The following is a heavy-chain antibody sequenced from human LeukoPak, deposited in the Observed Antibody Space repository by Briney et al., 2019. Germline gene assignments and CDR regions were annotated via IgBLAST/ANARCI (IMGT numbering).Heavy chain of an antibody. CDR3: ARDSGRFDY. D-gene: IGHD5-12*01. Sequence: PSGGSLRLSCAASGFTFSSYAMHWVRQAPGKGLEWVAVISYDGSNKYYADSVKGRFTISRDNSKNTLYLQMNSLRAEDTAVYYCARDSGRFDYWGQGTLVTVSS. CDR1: GFTFSSYA. V-gene: IGHV3-30*04. CDR2: ISYDGSNK. J-gene: IGHJ4*02.